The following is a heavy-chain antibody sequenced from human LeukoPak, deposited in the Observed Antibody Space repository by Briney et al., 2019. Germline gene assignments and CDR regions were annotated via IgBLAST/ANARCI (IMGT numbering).Heavy chain of an antibody. Sequence: HTGGSLRLSCAASGFTFSSYGMHWVRQAPGKGLEWVAVISYDGSNKYYADSVKGRFTISRDNSKNTLYLQMNSLRAEDTAVHYCAKDGPAMVRGVIGPWGQGTLVTVSS. CDR3: AKDGPAMVRGVIGP. D-gene: IGHD3-10*01. CDR1: GFTFSSYG. CDR2: ISYDGSNK. V-gene: IGHV3-30*18. J-gene: IGHJ5*02.